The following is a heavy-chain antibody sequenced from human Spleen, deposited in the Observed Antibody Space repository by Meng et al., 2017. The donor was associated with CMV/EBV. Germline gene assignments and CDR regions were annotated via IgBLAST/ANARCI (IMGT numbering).Heavy chain of an antibody. CDR1: GGTFSSYA. D-gene: IGHD2-2*01. J-gene: IGHJ6*02. V-gene: IGHV1-69*05. CDR3: ARAYCSSTSCYALYHYYYYGMDV. Sequence: SVKVSCKASGGTFSSYAISWVRQAPGQGLEWMGGIIPIFGTANYAQKFQGRVTITTDESTSTAYMELSSLRSEDTAVYYCARAYCSSTSCYALYHYYYYGMDVWGQGTTVTVSS. CDR2: IIPIFGTA.